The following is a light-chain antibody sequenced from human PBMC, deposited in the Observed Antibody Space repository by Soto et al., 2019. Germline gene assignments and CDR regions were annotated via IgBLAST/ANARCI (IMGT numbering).Light chain of an antibody. CDR2: ATS. CDR3: QKYNSAPLT. CDR1: QGIAPY. J-gene: IGKJ4*01. Sequence: DVQMTQSPSSLSAFVGDRVTITCRASQGIAPYLAWFQQKPGKVPKLLIYATSTLQSGVPSRFSGSGSGTDFTLTINRLQPEDDGTYYCQKYNSAPLTFGGGTKVEIK. V-gene: IGKV1-27*01.